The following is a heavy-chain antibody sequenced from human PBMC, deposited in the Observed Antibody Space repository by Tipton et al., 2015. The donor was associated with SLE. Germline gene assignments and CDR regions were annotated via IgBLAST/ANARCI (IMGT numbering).Heavy chain of an antibody. V-gene: IGHV3-7*01. Sequence: GSLRLSCAASGFRLSDYWMGWVRQAPGMGLEWVATIKYDGSETAYVGSVKGRFTISRDNAKNSLFLQMNSLRAEDTAVYYCTTVTRSVPISTWGQGTLVTVSS. D-gene: IGHD2-15*01. CDR1: GFRLSDYW. J-gene: IGHJ5*02. CDR3: TTVTRSVPIST. CDR2: IKYDGSET.